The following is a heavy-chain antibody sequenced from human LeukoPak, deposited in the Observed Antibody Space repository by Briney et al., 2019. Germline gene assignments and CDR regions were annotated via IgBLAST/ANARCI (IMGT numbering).Heavy chain of an antibody. J-gene: IGHJ6*02. Sequence: SETLSLTCTVSGDSISSGGYCWNWFRQHPGTGLEWIGYIYSSGGTFYNPSLKSRVTISVDTSKNQFSLRLGSVTAADTALYYCASSEAPITPPPYGMGVWGQGTKVTVSS. CDR1: GDSISSGGYC. CDR2: IYSSGGT. D-gene: IGHD5-12*01. V-gene: IGHV4-31*03. CDR3: ASSEAPITPPPYGMGV.